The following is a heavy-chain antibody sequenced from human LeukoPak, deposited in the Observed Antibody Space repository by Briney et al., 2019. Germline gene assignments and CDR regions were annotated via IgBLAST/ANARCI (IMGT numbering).Heavy chain of an antibody. CDR1: GFTFSSYA. J-gene: IGHJ1*01. V-gene: IGHV3-30-3*01. CDR2: ISYDGSNK. Sequence: GGSLRLSCAASGFTFSSYAMHWVRQAPGKGLEWVAVISYDGSNKYYADSVKGRFTISRDNSKNTLYLQMNSLRAEDTAVYYCARDHITMIVSRPGYFQHWGQGTLVTVSS. D-gene: IGHD3-22*01. CDR3: ARDHITMIVSRPGYFQH.